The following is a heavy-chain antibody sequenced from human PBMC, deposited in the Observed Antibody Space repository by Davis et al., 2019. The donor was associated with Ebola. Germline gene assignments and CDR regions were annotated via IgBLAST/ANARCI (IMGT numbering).Heavy chain of an antibody. J-gene: IGHJ6*02. V-gene: IGHV4-61*01. CDR1: AASSSSISYY. CDR3: ARDPFHGMDV. Sequence: MPSQTLSPTCPLSAASSSSISYYWGWIRQTPGKGLEWIGYIYYTRSTNYNPSLRSRVTISVDTSKNQFSLKLSSVTAADTAVYYCARDPFHGMDVWGQGTTVTVSS. CDR2: IYYTRST.